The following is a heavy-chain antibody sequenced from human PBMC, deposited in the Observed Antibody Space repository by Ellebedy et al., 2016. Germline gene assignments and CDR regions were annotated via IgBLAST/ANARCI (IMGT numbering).Heavy chain of an antibody. CDR2: ISRNGDTT. Sequence: GESLKISXAASGFTFNNFVISWVRQAPGKGLEWVSSISRNGDTTYYADSVKGRFTISRHNSKNTLSLQMNSLRVGDTGLYYCAKDSPGYAGILDQWGQGTLVTVSS. D-gene: IGHD2-2*01. CDR1: GFTFNNFV. J-gene: IGHJ5*02. CDR3: AKDSPGYAGILDQ. V-gene: IGHV3-23*01.